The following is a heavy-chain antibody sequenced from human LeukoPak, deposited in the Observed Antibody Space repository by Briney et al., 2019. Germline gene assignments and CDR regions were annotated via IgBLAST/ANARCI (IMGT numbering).Heavy chain of an antibody. J-gene: IGHJ3*02. D-gene: IGHD2-15*01. CDR2: ISYSGNT. CDR1: GGSIISSDYH. CDR3: ARHCCSGPAKRVFDI. Sequence: SETLSLTCTVSGGSIISSDYHWGWVRQPPGKGLEWIGTISYSGNTDYNPSLRSRVTISADTSNNQFSLRLGSVTAADTAVYHCARHCCSGPAKRVFDIWGQGTMVTVSS. V-gene: IGHV4-39*01.